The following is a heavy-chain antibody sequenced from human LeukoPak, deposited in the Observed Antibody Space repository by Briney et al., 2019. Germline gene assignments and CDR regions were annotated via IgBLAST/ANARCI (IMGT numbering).Heavy chain of an antibody. V-gene: IGHV3-21*01. J-gene: IGHJ4*02. CDR3: ARFGEYYYDSSGYYGGGFGY. D-gene: IGHD3-22*01. CDR2: ISSSSSYI. CDR1: GFTFSSYS. Sequence: PGGSLRLSCAASGFTFSSYSMNWVRQAPGKGLEWVSSISSSSSYIYYADSVKGRFTISRDNAKNSLYLQMNSLRAEDTAVYYCARFGEYYYDSSGYYGGGFGYWGQGTLLTVSS.